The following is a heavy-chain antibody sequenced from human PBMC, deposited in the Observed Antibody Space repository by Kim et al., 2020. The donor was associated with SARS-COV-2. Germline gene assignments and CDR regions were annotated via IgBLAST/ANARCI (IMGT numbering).Heavy chain of an antibody. D-gene: IGHD6-13*01. J-gene: IGHJ4*02. V-gene: IGHV1-2*02. CDR1: GYTFTGYY. CDR3: ARVIAAAGTDYFDY. CDR2: INPNTGGT. Sequence: ASVKVSCRASGYTFTGYYMHWVRQAPGQGLEWMVWINPNTGGTNYAQKFQGRVTMTRDTSISTAYMELSRLRSDDTAVYYCARVIAAAGTDYFDYWGQGTLVTVSS.